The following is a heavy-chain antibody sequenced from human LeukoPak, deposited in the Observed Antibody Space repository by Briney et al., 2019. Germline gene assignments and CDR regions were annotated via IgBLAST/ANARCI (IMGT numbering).Heavy chain of an antibody. J-gene: IGHJ6*03. Sequence: SETLSLTCTVSGVSISSRSYYWSWIRQPPGNGLEWIGYNYYSGSTNYNPSLKSRVTISVDTSKNQFSLKLRSVTAADTAVYYCARTTEGYCPGRSCYSYYYYMVVWGKGTTVTVSS. D-gene: IGHD2-15*01. CDR3: ARTTEGYCPGRSCYSYYYYMVV. V-gene: IGHV4-61*01. CDR1: GVSISSRSYY. CDR2: NYYSGST.